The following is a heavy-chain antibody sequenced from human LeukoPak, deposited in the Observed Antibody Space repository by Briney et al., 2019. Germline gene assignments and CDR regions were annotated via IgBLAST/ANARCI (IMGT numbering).Heavy chain of an antibody. J-gene: IGHJ6*03. Sequence: GGSLRLSCAASGFTFSSYSMNWVRQAPGKGLEWVASISSSSTYIYYADSVKGRFTISRDNAKNSLYLQMNSLRAEDTAVYYCARGRWFTRPSPYGYYYYYMDVWDKGTTVTVSS. V-gene: IGHV3-21*01. CDR2: ISSSSTYI. CDR1: GFTFSSYS. CDR3: ARGRWFTRPSPYGYYYYYMDV. D-gene: IGHD2-15*01.